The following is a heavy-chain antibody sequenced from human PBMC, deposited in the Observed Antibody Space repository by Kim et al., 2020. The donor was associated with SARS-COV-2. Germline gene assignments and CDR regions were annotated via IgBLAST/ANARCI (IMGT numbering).Heavy chain of an antibody. J-gene: IGHJ4*02. V-gene: IGHV3-23*01. Sequence: AGSVKSRFTISRDNSKNTLYLEMNSLRAEDTAVYYCAKNVALWFGEPSPTWGQGNLVTVSS. D-gene: IGHD3-10*01. CDR3: AKNVALWFGEPSPT.